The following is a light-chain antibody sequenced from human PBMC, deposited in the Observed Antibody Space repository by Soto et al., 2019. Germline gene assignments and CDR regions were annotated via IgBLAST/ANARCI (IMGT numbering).Light chain of an antibody. CDR3: QQYVTSPRLT. Sequence: EIVMTQSPATLSVSPGERATLSCRASQSISSNLAWYQQKPGQAPRLLIYGAFPRATGIPDRFSGSGSGTDFTLTISSLEPEDFAFYYCQQYVTSPRLTFGGGTKVDI. CDR1: QSISSN. CDR2: GAF. V-gene: IGKV3D-15*01. J-gene: IGKJ4*01.